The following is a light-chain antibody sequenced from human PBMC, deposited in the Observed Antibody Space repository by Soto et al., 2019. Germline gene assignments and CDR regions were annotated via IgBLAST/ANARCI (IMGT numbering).Light chain of an antibody. CDR3: MQGTQLIT. J-gene: IGKJ5*01. V-gene: IGKV2-24*01. CDR1: ESLVHSDGNTY. CDR2: KIS. Sequence: DIVMTQTPLSSPVTLGQPPSISFWSSESLVHSDGNTYLSWLQQRPGQPPRRLIYKISNRFSGVPDGLRGSGAGTDFTLKISRVEAEDVGVYYCMQGTQLITFGQGTRLDIK.